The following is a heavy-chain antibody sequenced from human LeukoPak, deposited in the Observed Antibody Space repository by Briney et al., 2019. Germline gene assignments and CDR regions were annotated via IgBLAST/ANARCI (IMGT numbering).Heavy chain of an antibody. Sequence: GGSLRLSCAASGFTFSSYSMNWVRQAPGKGLEWVSYISSSSSTIYYADSVKGRFTISRDNSKNTLYLQMNSLRAEDTAVYYCAKLDTAAAGTPHWGQGTLVTVSS. CDR1: GFTFSSYS. CDR2: ISSSSSTI. D-gene: IGHD6-13*01. J-gene: IGHJ4*02. CDR3: AKLDTAAAGTPH. V-gene: IGHV3-48*01.